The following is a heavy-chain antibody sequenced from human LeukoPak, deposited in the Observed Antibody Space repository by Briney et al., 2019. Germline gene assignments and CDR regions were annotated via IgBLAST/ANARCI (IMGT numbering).Heavy chain of an antibody. Sequence: ASVKVSCKASGYTFTSYGISWVRQAPGQGLEWMGGIIPIFGTANYAQKFQGRVTITADKSTSTAYMELSSLRSEDTAVYYCASGTFTMIVVVTSDAFDIWGQGTMVTVSS. V-gene: IGHV1-69*06. J-gene: IGHJ3*02. CDR3: ASGTFTMIVVVTSDAFDI. D-gene: IGHD3-22*01. CDR2: IIPIFGTA. CDR1: GYTFTSYG.